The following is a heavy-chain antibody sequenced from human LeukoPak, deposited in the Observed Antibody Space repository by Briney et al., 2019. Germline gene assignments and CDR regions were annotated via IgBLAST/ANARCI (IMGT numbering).Heavy chain of an antibody. V-gene: IGHV3-30*18. CDR3: AKGHSSGSYYFDY. J-gene: IGHJ4*02. CDR2: ISYHGSNK. Sequence: GGSLRLSCAASGFTFSSYGMHWVRQAPGKGLEWVAVISYHGSNKYYADSVKGRFTISRDNSKNTLYLQMNSLRAEDTAMYYCAKGHSSGSYYFDYWGQGTLVTVSS. D-gene: IGHD6-19*01. CDR1: GFTFSSYG.